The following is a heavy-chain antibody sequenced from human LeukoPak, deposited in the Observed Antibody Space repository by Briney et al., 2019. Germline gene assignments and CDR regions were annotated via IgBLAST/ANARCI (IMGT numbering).Heavy chain of an antibody. Sequence: LAASVKVSCKASGYTFTSYYMHWVRQAPGQGLEWMGWINPNSGGTNYAQKFQGRVTMTRDTSISTAYMELSRLRSDDTAVYYCARDTGLRCGGDCHDAFDIWGQGTMVTVFS. CDR2: INPNSGGT. CDR1: GYTFTSYY. D-gene: IGHD2-21*02. V-gene: IGHV1-2*03. CDR3: ARDTGLRCGGDCHDAFDI. J-gene: IGHJ3*02.